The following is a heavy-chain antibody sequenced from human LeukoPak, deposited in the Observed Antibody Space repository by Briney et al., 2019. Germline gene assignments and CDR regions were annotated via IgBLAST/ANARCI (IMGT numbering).Heavy chain of an antibody. Sequence: GESLKISCKGSGYSFTSYWIGWVRQMPGKGLEWKGIIYPGDSDTRYSPSFQGQVTISADKSISTAYLQWSSLKASDTAMYYCARIQSYGDYVEDWFDPWGQGTLVTVSS. CDR1: GYSFTSYW. D-gene: IGHD4-17*01. J-gene: IGHJ5*02. V-gene: IGHV5-51*01. CDR2: IYPGDSDT. CDR3: ARIQSYGDYVEDWFDP.